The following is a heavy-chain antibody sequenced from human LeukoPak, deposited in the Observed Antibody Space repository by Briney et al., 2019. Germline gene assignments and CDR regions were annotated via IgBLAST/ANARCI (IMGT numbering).Heavy chain of an antibody. J-gene: IGHJ4*02. V-gene: IGHV3-33*06. CDR1: GFTFSSYG. Sequence: GGSLRLSCAASGFTFSSYGMHWVRQAPGKGLEWVAVIWYDGSNKYYADSVKGRFTISRDNSKNTLYLQVNSLRAEDTAVYYCSKDRGITETTRGGGLTDYWGQGTLVTVSS. D-gene: IGHD1-7*01. CDR2: IWYDGSNK. CDR3: SKDRGITETTRGGGLTDY.